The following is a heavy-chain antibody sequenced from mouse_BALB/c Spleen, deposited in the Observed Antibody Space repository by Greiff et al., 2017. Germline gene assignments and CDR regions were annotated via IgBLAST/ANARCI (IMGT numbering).Heavy chain of an antibody. J-gene: IGHJ4*01. CDR1: GFYIKDTY. CDR3: AQYYGSRGAMDY. V-gene: IGHV14-3*02. D-gene: IGHD1-1*01. Sequence: VQLQQSGAELVKPGASVKLSCTASGFYIKDTYMHWVKQRHEQGLEWIGRIDPANGNTKYDPKFQGKATITADTSSNTAYLQLSSLTSEDTAVYYCAQYYGSRGAMDYWGQGTSVTVSS. CDR2: IDPANGNT.